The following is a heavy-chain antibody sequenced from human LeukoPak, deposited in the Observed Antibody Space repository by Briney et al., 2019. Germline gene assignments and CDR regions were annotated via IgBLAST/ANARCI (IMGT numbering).Heavy chain of an antibody. CDR3: ARDFGVLWFGELYPLDY. CDR2: ISSSSSYI. J-gene: IGHJ4*02. CDR1: GFTFCSYS. V-gene: IGHV3-21*01. D-gene: IGHD3-10*01. Sequence: GGSLRLSCAASGFTFCSYSMNWVRQAPGKGLEWVSSISSSSSYIYYADSVKGRFTISRDNAKNSLYLQMNSLRAEDTAVYYCARDFGVLWFGELYPLDYWGQGTLVTVSS.